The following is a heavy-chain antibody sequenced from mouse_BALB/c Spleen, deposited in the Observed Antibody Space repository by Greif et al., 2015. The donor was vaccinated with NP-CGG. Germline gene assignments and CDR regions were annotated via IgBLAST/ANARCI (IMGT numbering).Heavy chain of an antibody. V-gene: IGHV1S22*01. J-gene: IGHJ3*01. CDR2: IYPGSGST. CDR3: TRDGFAY. Sequence: GSVLVRPGTSVKLSCKASGYTFTSYWMHWVKQRHGQGLEWIGNIYPGSGSTNYDEKFKSKGTLTVDTSSSTAYMHLSSLTSEDSAVYYCTRDGFAYWGQGTLVTVSA. CDR1: GYTFTSYW.